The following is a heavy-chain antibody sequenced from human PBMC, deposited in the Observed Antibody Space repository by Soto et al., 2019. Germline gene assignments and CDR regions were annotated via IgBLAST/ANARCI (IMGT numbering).Heavy chain of an antibody. CDR2: IYWNDDK. V-gene: IGHV2-5*01. CDR3: AHRLSVSSSWYGWNWFDP. Sequence: SGPTLVNPTQTLTLTCTFSGFSLSTSGLGVGWIRQPPGKALEWLALIYWNDDKRYSPSLKSRLTITKDTSKNQVVLTMTNMDPVDTATYYCAHRLSVSSSWYGWNWFDPWGQGTLVTVSS. D-gene: IGHD6-13*01. CDR1: GFSLSTSGLG. J-gene: IGHJ5*02.